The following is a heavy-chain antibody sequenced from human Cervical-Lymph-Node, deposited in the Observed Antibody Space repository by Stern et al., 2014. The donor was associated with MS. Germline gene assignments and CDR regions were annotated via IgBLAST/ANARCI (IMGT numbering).Heavy chain of an antibody. CDR3: ARASSLSITMIVGDYFDY. D-gene: IGHD3-22*01. CDR1: GGSISSSSYY. V-gene: IGHV4-39*01. Sequence: QLQLQESGPGLVKPSETLSLTCTVSGGSISSSSYYWGWIRQPPGKGLEXIGSIYYSGSTYYNPSLKSRVTISVDTSKNQFSLKLSSVTAADTAVYYCARASSLSITMIVGDYFDYWGQGTLVTVSS. CDR2: IYYSGST. J-gene: IGHJ4*02.